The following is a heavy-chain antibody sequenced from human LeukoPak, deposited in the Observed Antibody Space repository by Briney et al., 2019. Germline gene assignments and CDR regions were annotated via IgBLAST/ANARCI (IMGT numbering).Heavy chain of an antibody. CDR2: ISGSGGST. J-gene: IGHJ4*02. CDR3: ASPGFVVVVAAQWAFDY. D-gene: IGHD2-15*01. CDR1: GFTFSSYA. Sequence: PGGSLRLSCAASGFTFSSYAMSWVRQAPGKGLEWVSAISGSGGSTYYADSVKGRFTISRDNSKNTLCLQMNSLRAEDTAVYHCASPGFVVVVAAQWAFDYWGQGTLVTVSS. V-gene: IGHV3-23*01.